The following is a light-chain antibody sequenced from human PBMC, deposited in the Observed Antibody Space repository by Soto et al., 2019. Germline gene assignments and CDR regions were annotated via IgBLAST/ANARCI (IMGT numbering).Light chain of an antibody. Sequence: DLQMTQSPSSLSASVGDRVTITCRASQSISSYLNWYQQKPVKAPKLLIYAASSLQSGVPSRFSGSGSGTDFTLTISSLQPEDFATYYCQQSYSTPGTFGQGNKLEIK. CDR1: QSISSY. J-gene: IGKJ2*01. CDR3: QQSYSTPGT. V-gene: IGKV1-39*01. CDR2: AAS.